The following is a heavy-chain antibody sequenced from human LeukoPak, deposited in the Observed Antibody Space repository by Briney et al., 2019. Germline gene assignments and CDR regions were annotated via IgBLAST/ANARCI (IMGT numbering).Heavy chain of an antibody. J-gene: IGHJ6*02. V-gene: IGHV3-23*01. D-gene: IGHD2-15*01. CDR2: ISGSGGST. CDR3: AKFKVVVAATPGYYGMDV. Sequence: PGGSLRLSCAASGFTFSAFSMNWVRQAPGKGLEWVSAISGSGGSTYYADSVKGRFTISRDNSKNTLYLQMNSLRAEDTAVYYCAKFKVVVAATPGYYGMDVWGQGTTVTVSS. CDR1: GFTFSAFS.